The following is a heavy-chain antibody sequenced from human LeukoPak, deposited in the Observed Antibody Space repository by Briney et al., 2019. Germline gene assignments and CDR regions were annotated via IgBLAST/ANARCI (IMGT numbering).Heavy chain of an antibody. J-gene: IGHJ6*02. CDR2: ISYDGSNK. Sequence: GGSLRLSCAASGFTFSIYGMHWVRQAPGKGLEWVAVISYDGSNKYYADSVKGRFTISRDNSKNTLYLQMNSLRAEDTAVYYCAKNGDYESNYYYYYGMDVWGQGTTVTVSS. CDR1: GFTFSIYG. V-gene: IGHV3-30*18. CDR3: AKNGDYESNYYYYYGMDV. D-gene: IGHD4-17*01.